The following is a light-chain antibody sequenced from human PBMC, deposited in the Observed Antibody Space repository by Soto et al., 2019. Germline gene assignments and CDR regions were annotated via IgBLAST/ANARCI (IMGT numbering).Light chain of an antibody. Sequence: EIVLTQSPGTLSLSPGEGATLSCRASQSVPKNYLRWYKQKTGQAPRLLIYDVSNSATDVPDRFSGSGSETDFTLTISGLEPEDFAVYYCQQYATAPLTFGGGTKLEIK. J-gene: IGKJ4*01. CDR2: DVS. CDR1: QSVPKNY. V-gene: IGKV3-20*01. CDR3: QQYATAPLT.